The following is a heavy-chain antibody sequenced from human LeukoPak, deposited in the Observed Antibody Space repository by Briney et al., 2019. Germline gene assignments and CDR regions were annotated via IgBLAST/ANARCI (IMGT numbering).Heavy chain of an antibody. CDR2: VYYSGST. J-gene: IGHJ4*02. Sequence: SVTLSLTCTVSGDSIGSDPYYWGWIRQPPGKGLEWIGSVYYSGSTYYNPSLKSRVTISLATSKNQFSLKLSSVTAADTAVYYCAKEWHQLLYFFGKKKARGFDYWGQGTLDTVSS. D-gene: IGHD2-2*02. CDR3: AKEWHQLLYFFGKKKARGFDY. V-gene: IGHV4-39*07. CDR1: GDSIGSDPYY.